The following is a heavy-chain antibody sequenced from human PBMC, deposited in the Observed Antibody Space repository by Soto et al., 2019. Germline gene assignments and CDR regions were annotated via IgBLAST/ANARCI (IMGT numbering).Heavy chain of an antibody. CDR2: IWFDGVNK. V-gene: IGHV3-33*01. CDR3: ARGPAYYGMDV. D-gene: IGHD2-2*01. J-gene: IGHJ6*02. Sequence: QGQLVESGGGVVQPGRSLRLSCAASGFTFSRYGIHWVRQAPGRGLEWGAAIWFDGVNKDYADYVKGRFTISRDNSKNTLYLQMNSLTAEDTAVYYCARGPAYYGMDVLGQGTTVTVSS. CDR1: GFTFSRYG.